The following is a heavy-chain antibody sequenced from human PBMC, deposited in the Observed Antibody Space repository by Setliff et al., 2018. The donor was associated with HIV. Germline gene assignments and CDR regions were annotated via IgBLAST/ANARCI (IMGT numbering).Heavy chain of an antibody. Sequence: PGGSLRLSCAASGFTFSSYAMTWVRLVPGKGLEWVSVIYSGDNYSTYYADSVKGRFTISRDNSKNTLYLQMNSLRAADTAVYYCARDRYTYGSGSAFDYWGQGTLVTVSS. D-gene: IGHD3-10*01. CDR2: IYSGDNYST. CDR3: ARDRYTYGSGSAFDY. J-gene: IGHJ4*02. CDR1: GFTFSSYA. V-gene: IGHV3-23*03.